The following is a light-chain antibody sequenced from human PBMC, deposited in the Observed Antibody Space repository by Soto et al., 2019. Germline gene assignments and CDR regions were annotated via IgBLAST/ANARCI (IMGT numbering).Light chain of an antibody. V-gene: IGLV2-23*02. CDR3: SSNAGGPWL. J-gene: IGLJ2*01. CDR2: EVT. Sequence: QSALTQPASVSGSPGQSITISCTGSSSDVGNYNLVSWYQQHPDKAPKLIIYEVTRRPSGVTGRFSGSKSGNTASLTISGLQAEDEADYYCSSNAGGPWLFGGGTKVTVL. CDR1: SSDVGNYNL.